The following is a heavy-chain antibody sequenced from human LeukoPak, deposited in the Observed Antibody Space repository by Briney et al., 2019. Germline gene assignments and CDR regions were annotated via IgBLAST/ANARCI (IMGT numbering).Heavy chain of an antibody. V-gene: IGHV3-15*04. CDR2: IESTVEGGTT. CDR1: GFTFSNAY. D-gene: IGHD3-22*01. J-gene: IGHJ4*02. Sequence: SGGSLRLSCAASGFTFSNAYMSWVRQAPGKGLEYVGRIESTVEGGTTDYGGPVKGRFIISRDDSKNTLYLEMSSLKTEDTAVYFCTRNYYDRSGFYTSFDHWGQGTPVTVSS. CDR3: TRNYYDRSGFYTSFDH.